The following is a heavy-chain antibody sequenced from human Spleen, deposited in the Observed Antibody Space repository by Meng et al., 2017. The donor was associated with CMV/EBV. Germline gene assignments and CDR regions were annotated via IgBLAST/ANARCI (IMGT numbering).Heavy chain of an antibody. J-gene: IGHJ6*02. Sequence: ASVKVSCKTSGYTFTSFYMYWVRQAPGQGLEWMGWISAYNGNTNYAQKLQGRVTMTTDTSTSTGYMELRSLRSDDTAVYYCARDPVQVELDYFYAMDVWGQGTTVTVSS. D-gene: IGHD2-8*02. CDR3: ARDPVQVELDYFYAMDV. CDR1: GYTFTSFY. V-gene: IGHV1-18*04. CDR2: ISAYNGNT.